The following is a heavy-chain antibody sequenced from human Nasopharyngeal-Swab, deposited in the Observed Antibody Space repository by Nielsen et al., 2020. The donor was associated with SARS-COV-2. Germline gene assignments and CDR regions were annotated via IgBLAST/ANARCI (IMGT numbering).Heavy chain of an antibody. Sequence: ASVKVSCKASGYTFTSYDINWVRQATGQGLEWMGWMNPNSGNTGYAQKFQGRVTMTRNTSIGTAYMELSSLRSEDTAVYYCARGAGDSYYYYYYGMDVWGQGTTVTVSS. V-gene: IGHV1-8*01. CDR1: GYTFTSYD. CDR2: MNPNSGNT. J-gene: IGHJ6*02. CDR3: ARGAGDSYYYYYYGMDV. D-gene: IGHD2-21*02.